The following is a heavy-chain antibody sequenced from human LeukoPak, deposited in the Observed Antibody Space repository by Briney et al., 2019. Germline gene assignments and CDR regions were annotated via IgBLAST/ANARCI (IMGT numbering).Heavy chain of an antibody. J-gene: IGHJ4*02. CDR2: IYTSGST. CDR3: ARELGGIVVVPAAIDY. Sequence: PSETLSLTCTVSGGSISSYYWSWIRQPAGKELEWIGRIYTSGSTNYNPSLKSRVTMSVDTSRNQFSLKLSSVTAADTAVYYCARELGGIVVVPAAIDYWGQGTLVTVSS. CDR1: GGSISSYY. D-gene: IGHD2-2*02. V-gene: IGHV4-4*07.